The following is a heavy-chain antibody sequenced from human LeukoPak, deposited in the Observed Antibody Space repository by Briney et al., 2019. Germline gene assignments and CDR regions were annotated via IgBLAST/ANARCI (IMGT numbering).Heavy chain of an antibody. Sequence: GESLKISCKGSGYSFNSYWIGWGRQMPGKGLEWMGIIYPGDSDTRYSPSFQGQVTISDDKSISTAYRQWSSLKASDTAMYYCARRLATTDFDYWGQGTLVTVSS. CDR3: ARRLATTDFDY. D-gene: IGHD5-24*01. J-gene: IGHJ4*02. CDR1: GYSFNSYW. V-gene: IGHV5-51*01. CDR2: IYPGDSDT.